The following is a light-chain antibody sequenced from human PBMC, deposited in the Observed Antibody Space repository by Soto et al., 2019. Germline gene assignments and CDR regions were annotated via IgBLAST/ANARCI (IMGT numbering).Light chain of an antibody. Sequence: DNQITQSPSSLAAFVGDRVTITCRAIQSISSYLNWYQQKPGKAPKLLIYAASSLQSGVPSRFSGSESGTDFTLTISSLQPEDFATYYCQQSYSTPHTFGQGKRLEI. V-gene: IGKV1-39*01. J-gene: IGKJ5*01. CDR1: QSISSY. CDR3: QQSYSTPHT. CDR2: AAS.